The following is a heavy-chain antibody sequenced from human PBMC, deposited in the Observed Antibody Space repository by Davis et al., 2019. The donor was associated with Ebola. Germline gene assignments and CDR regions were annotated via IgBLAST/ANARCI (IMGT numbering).Heavy chain of an antibody. Sequence: ASVKVSCKASGYTFTSYGITWVRQAPGQGLAWMGWISAYNGNTKYAHEVQGRVTLTTDTSTTTAYMELSSLRSEDTAVYYCARGEYSSSWYPRSFDYWGQGTLVTVSS. CDR1: GYTFTSYG. V-gene: IGHV1-18*01. J-gene: IGHJ4*02. CDR2: ISAYNGNT. D-gene: IGHD6-13*01. CDR3: ARGEYSSSWYPRSFDY.